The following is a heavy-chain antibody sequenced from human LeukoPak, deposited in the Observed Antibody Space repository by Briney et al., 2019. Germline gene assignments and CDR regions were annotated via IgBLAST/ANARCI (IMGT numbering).Heavy chain of an antibody. CDR2: IIPIFGIA. D-gene: IGHD3-22*01. V-gene: IGHV1-69*04. Sequence: SVKVSCKASGGTFSSYAISWVRQAPGQGLEWIGRIIPIFGIANYAQKFQGRVTITADKSTSTAYMELSSLRSEDTAVYYCARARDYYDSSGYYPDDAFDIWGQGTMVTVSS. J-gene: IGHJ3*02. CDR3: ARARDYYDSSGYYPDDAFDI. CDR1: GGTFSSYA.